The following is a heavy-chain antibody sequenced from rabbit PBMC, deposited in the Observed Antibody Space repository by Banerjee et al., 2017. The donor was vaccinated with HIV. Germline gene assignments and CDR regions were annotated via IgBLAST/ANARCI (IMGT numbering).Heavy chain of an antibody. D-gene: IGHD8-1*01. Sequence: QEQLEKSGGDLVQPEEYQKLTCTTSGIDFSSSYYMCWVRQAPGKGLEWNGCIYAGSDSTWYASWAKGRFTITKTSSTTVTLQMTSLTAADTATYFCARLGSRYAGSNYPLYYFGLWGPGTLVTVS. CDR1: GIDFSSSYY. CDR2: IYAGSDST. V-gene: IGHV1S45*01. J-gene: IGHJ4*01. CDR3: ARLGSRYAGSNYPLYYFGL.